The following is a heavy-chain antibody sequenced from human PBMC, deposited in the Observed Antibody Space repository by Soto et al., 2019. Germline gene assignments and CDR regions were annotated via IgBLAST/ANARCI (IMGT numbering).Heavy chain of an antibody. Sequence: SVKVSCKASGGTFSSYAISWVRQAPGQGLEWMGGIIPIFGTANYAQKFQGRFTITADESTSTAYMELSSLRSEDTAVYYCARARIYYGSGSYYSRGMDVWGQGTTVTVSS. CDR1: GGTFSSYA. J-gene: IGHJ6*02. D-gene: IGHD3-10*01. CDR3: ARARIYYGSGSYYSRGMDV. V-gene: IGHV1-69*13. CDR2: IIPIFGTA.